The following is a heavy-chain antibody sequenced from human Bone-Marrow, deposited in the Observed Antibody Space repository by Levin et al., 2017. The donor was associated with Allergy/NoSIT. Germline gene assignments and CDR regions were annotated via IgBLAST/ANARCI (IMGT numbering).Heavy chain of an antibody. Sequence: GASVKVSCKASGYTFNDYAISWIRQAPGQGPEWLGWISTYNGNTHYAHNFQGRVTMTTDTSTTTACMELRSLKSDDTAVYYCARGLLYTDALTGYYVDYWGQGTLVTVSS. V-gene: IGHV1-18*01. D-gene: IGHD3-9*01. J-gene: IGHJ4*02. CDR3: ARGLLYTDALTGYYVDY. CDR2: ISTYNGNT. CDR1: GYTFNDYA.